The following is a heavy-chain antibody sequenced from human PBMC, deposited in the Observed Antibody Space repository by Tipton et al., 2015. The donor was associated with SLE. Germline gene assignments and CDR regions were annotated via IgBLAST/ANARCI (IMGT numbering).Heavy chain of an antibody. V-gene: IGHV3-30*02. J-gene: IGHJ2*01. CDR2: IRYDGSNK. Sequence: SLRLSCTASGFTFSSYGMHWVRQAPGKGLEWVAFIRYDGSNKYYADSVKGRFTISRDNSKNTLYLQMNSLRAEDTAVYYCARHTVAGWYFDLWGRGTLVTVSS. D-gene: IGHD2-15*01. CDR1: GFTFSSYG. CDR3: ARHTVAGWYFDL.